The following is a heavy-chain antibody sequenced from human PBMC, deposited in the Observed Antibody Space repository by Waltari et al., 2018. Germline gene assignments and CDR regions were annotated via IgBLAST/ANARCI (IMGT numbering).Heavy chain of an antibody. V-gene: IGHV3-23*01. J-gene: IGHJ2*01. CDR3: AKGLGMRDWYFDI. CDR2: ITGGGTNT. Sequence: EVRVLESGGGLVQPGGSLRHSCAASGLPLTNYPMAWVRQAPVKGLECFAVITGGGTNTYYADSVKGRFTVSRDNSKNTLDLQMNNLRLEDTAVYFCAKGLGMRDWYFDIWGRGTLLTVSS. D-gene: IGHD7-27*01. CDR1: GLPLTNYP.